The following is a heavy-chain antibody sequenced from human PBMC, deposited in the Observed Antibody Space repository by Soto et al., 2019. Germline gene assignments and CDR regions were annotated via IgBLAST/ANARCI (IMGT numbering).Heavy chain of an antibody. CDR1: GDSISADS. CDR2: IHYNGNT. Sequence: SETLSLTCTVSGDSISADSWSWVRQPPGKGLEWIGNIHYNGNTKYNPSLKSRVTISVDTSIKHFSLSLSSVTAADTAVYYCARGRLGIHEDWGLGTLVTVSS. J-gene: IGHJ4*02. V-gene: IGHV4-59*01. D-gene: IGHD3-9*01. CDR3: ARGRLGIHED.